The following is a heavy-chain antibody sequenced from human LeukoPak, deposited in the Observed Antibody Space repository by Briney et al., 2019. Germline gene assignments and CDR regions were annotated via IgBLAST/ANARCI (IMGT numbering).Heavy chain of an antibody. CDR1: GYTFTSYD. CDR2: ISTHNANT. J-gene: IGHJ4*02. CDR3: AREPVEMASLGPYYFDY. V-gene: IGHV1-18*01. D-gene: IGHD5-24*01. Sequence: ASVKVSCKASGYTFTSYDISWVRQAPGQGLECMGWISTHNANTNYAPKFQGRVTMTTDTSTSTAYLELRSLRADDTAVYYCAREPVEMASLGPYYFDYWGQGTLVTVS.